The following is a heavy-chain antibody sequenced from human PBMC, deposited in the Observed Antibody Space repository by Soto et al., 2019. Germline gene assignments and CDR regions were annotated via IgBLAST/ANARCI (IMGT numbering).Heavy chain of an antibody. CDR2: ISSSSSTI. D-gene: IGHD4-17*01. CDR1: GFTFSSYS. J-gene: IGHJ4*02. Sequence: GGSLRLSCAASGFTFSSYSMNWVRQAPGKGLEWVSYISSSSSTIYYADSVKGRFTISRDNAKNSLYLQMNSLRDEDTAVYYCXRDVPLDYGDYSNSFDYWGQGTLVTVSS. CDR3: XRDVPLDYGDYSNSFDY. V-gene: IGHV3-48*02.